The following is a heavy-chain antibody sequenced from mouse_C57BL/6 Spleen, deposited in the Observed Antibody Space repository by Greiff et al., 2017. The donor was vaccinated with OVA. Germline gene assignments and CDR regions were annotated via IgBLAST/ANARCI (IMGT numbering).Heavy chain of an antibody. CDR2: SYPGSGST. V-gene: IGHV1-55*01. Sequence: VQLQQPGAELVKPGASVTMSCKASGYTFTSYWITWVKQRPGQGLEWIGDSYPGSGSTNYNEKFKSKATLTVDTSSSTAYMQLSSLTSEDSAVYYCARSGYFDVWGTGTTVTVSS. CDR1: GYTFTSYW. CDR3: ARSGYFDV. J-gene: IGHJ1*03.